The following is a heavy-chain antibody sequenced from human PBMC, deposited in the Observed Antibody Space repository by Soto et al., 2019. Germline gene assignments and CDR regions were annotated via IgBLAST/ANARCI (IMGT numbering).Heavy chain of an antibody. CDR3: AKGGSSSCFDN. CDR1: GFTFSTYA. V-gene: IGHV3-23*01. D-gene: IGHD2-2*01. CDR2: ISGSGGNST. Sequence: EVQLLESGGGLVQPGGSLRLSCAASGFTFSTYAMSWVRQAPGQGLEWVSAISGSGGNSTFYGDSAKGRFTISRDNSKNSLYLQMNSLGPEATAVYYCAKGGSSSCFDNWGQGTLFTVAS. J-gene: IGHJ4*02.